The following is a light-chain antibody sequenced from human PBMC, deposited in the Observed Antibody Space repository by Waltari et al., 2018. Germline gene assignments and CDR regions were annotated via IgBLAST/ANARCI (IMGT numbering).Light chain of an antibody. V-gene: IGKV3-20*01. J-gene: IGKJ1*01. CDR2: AAS. CDR3: QQYYNSPWT. Sequence: DIVLTQSPGTLSLSPGERATLSCRASQSVISSYLAWYQQKPGQAPRLLIYAASTRSTGIPDRFSGSGSGTDFTLTISRLEPEDFAVYYCQQYYNSPWTCGQGTKVEIK. CDR1: QSVISSY.